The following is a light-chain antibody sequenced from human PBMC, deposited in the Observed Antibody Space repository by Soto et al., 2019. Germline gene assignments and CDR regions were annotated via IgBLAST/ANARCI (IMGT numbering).Light chain of an antibody. J-gene: IGKJ4*01. CDR1: QGIRSD. Sequence: DIQMTQSPSSVSASVGDRFTITCLASQGIRSDLGWYQQKPGKANNLLIYGAYNLQSGVPSRFSGSGSGTDFTLTISSLQLEDFATYFCQQTFSTFLSFGGGTKVEIK. CDR3: QQTFSTFLS. V-gene: IGKV1-39*01. CDR2: GAY.